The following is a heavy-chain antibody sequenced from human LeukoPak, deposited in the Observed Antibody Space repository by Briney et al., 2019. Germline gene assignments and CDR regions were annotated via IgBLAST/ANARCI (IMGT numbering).Heavy chain of an antibody. CDR3: ARERRAYHDSSGVIDY. CDR1: GGSISSGGYY. CDR2: IYYSGST. V-gene: IGHV4-31*03. Sequence: SETLSLTCTVSGGSISSGGYYWSWIRQHPGKGLEWIGYIYYSGSTYYNPPLKSRVTISVDTSKNQFSLKLSSVTAADTAVYYCARERRAYHDSSGVIDYWGQGTLVTVSS. D-gene: IGHD3-22*01. J-gene: IGHJ4*02.